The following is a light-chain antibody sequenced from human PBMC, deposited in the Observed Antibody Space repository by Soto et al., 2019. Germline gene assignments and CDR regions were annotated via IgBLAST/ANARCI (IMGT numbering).Light chain of an antibody. V-gene: IGKV3-11*01. Sequence: EIVLTQSPATLSLSPGERATLSCRTSQSVSYNLAWYQQKPGQAPRLLIYDASNRATGVPARFSGSGSGTDFTLTISSLEPEDFAGYYCQQRGDWPLYTFGQGSNLEIK. J-gene: IGKJ2*01. CDR2: DAS. CDR3: QQRGDWPLYT. CDR1: QSVSYN.